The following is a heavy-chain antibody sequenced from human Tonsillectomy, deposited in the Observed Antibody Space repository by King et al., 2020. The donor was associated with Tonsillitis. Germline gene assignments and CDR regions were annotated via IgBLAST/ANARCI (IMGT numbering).Heavy chain of an antibody. D-gene: IGHD3-10*01. CDR2: IYSGGGT. CDR3: ARERQNYYGSEGLTYGMDV. J-gene: IGHJ6*02. CDR1: GFTVSSNY. Sequence: VQLVESGGGLIQPGGSLRLSCAASGFTVSSNYMSWVRQAPGKGLEWVSVIYSGGGTYYADSVKGRFTISRDNSKNTLYLQMNSLRAEDTAVYYCARERQNYYGSEGLTYGMDVWGQGTTVTVSS. V-gene: IGHV3-53*01.